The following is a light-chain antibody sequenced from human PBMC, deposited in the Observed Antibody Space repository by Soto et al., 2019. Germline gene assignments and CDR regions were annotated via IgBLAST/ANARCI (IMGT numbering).Light chain of an antibody. CDR3: QQRSNWPLT. V-gene: IGKV3D-20*02. CDR2: TTS. CDR1: QSISVTY. Sequence: EIGLTQSPGTLSLSPGERATLSCRASQSISVTYLAWYQQKPGQAPRLLIYTTSIRATGIPDRFSGSGSGTDFTLTISRLEPEDSAVYYCQQRSNWPLTFGPGTKVDIK. J-gene: IGKJ3*01.